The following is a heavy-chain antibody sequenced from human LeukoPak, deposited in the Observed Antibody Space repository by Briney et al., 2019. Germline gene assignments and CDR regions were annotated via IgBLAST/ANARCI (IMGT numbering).Heavy chain of an antibody. Sequence: VASVKVSCKASGYTFTSYYMHWVRQAPGQGLEWMGIINPSGGSTSYAQKFQGRVTMTRDMSTSTVYMEVSSLRSEDTAVYYCARDLAADGRVPDYWGQGTLVTVSS. CDR1: GYTFTSYY. V-gene: IGHV1-46*01. D-gene: IGHD6-13*01. CDR3: ARDLAADGRVPDY. J-gene: IGHJ4*02. CDR2: INPSGGST.